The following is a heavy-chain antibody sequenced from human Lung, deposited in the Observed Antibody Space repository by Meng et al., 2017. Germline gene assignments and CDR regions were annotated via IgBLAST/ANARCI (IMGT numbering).Heavy chain of an antibody. D-gene: IGHD2-15*01. CDR2: INHRGRT. CDR1: VGSFGGYQ. J-gene: IGHJ4*02. Sequence: QVQLQQWGAGELKPSETLSLTCAVYVGSFGGYQWNWIRQSPGKGLEWIGYINHRGRTNYNPSLKSRVTISVDTSKNQFSLKLSSVTAGDTAVYYCARDQGGAGGYWGQGTLVTVSS. CDR3: ARDQGGAGGY. V-gene: IGHV4-34*01.